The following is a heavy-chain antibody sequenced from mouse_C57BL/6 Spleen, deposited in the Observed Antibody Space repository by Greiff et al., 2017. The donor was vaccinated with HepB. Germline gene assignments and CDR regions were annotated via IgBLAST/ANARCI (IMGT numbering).Heavy chain of an antibody. D-gene: IGHD3-2*02. CDR2: IDPSDSYT. CDR3: ARRGLDSSGYCYFDY. V-gene: IGHV1-50*01. CDR1: GYTFTSYW. J-gene: IGHJ2*01. Sequence: QVQLQQPGAELVKPGASVKLSCKASGYTFTSYWMQWVKQRPGQGLEWIGAIDPSDSYTNYNQKFKGKATLTVDTSSSTAYMQLSSLTSEDSAVYYCARRGLDSSGYCYFDYWGQGTTLTVSS.